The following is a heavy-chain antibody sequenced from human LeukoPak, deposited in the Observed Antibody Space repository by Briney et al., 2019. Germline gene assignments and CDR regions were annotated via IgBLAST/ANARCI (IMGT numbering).Heavy chain of an antibody. CDR1: GFTFSSYS. D-gene: IGHD5-18*01. Sequence: PGGSLRLSCAASGFTFSSYSMNWVRQAPGKGLEWVSSISSSSSYIYYADSVKGRFTISRDNAKNSLYLQMNSLRAEDTAVYYCATGDTVMVSNPIYWGQGTLVTVSS. CDR2: ISSSSSYI. J-gene: IGHJ4*02. CDR3: ATGDTVMVSNPIY. V-gene: IGHV3-21*01.